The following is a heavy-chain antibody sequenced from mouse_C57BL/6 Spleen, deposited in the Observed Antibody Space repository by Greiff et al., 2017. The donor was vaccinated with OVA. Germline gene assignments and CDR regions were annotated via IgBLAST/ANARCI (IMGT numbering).Heavy chain of an antibody. J-gene: IGHJ3*01. Sequence: EVKLMESGGGLVKPGGSLKLSCAASGFTFSDYGMHWVRQAPEKGPEWVAYISSGSSTIYYADTVKGRFTISRDNAKNTLFLQMTSLRSEDTAMYYCARTNYGSSYGFAYWGQGTLVTVSA. CDR3: ARTNYGSSYGFAY. CDR1: GFTFSDYG. V-gene: IGHV5-17*01. D-gene: IGHD1-1*01. CDR2: ISSGSSTI.